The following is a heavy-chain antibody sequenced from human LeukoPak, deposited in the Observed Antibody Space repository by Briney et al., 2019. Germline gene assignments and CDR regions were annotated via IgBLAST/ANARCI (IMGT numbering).Heavy chain of an antibody. D-gene: IGHD6-13*01. CDR3: ARRVRGIAAAGAFDY. CDR2: IKQGGSEK. CDR1: GFTFSSYW. Sequence: PGGSLRLSCAASGFTFSSYWMSWVRQAPGKGLEWVANIKQGGSEKYYVDSVKGRFTISRDNAKNSLYLQMNSLRAEDTAVYYCARRVRGIAAAGAFDYWGQGTLVTVSS. V-gene: IGHV3-7*01. J-gene: IGHJ4*02.